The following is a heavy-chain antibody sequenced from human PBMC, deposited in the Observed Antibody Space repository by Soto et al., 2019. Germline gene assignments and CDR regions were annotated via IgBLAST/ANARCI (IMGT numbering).Heavy chain of an antibody. CDR3: ARHPTVTEYYFDY. CDR2: VSYRGRT. V-gene: IGHV4-39*01. D-gene: IGHD4-17*01. J-gene: IGHJ4*02. Sequence: SETLSLTCTVSGGSISSGTYYWGWIRQPPGKGLEWIGSVSYRGRTYYNPSLKSRVTISGDTSKNRFSLKLTSVTAADTAMYYCARHPTVTEYYFDYWGQGTLVTVSS. CDR1: GGSISSGTYY.